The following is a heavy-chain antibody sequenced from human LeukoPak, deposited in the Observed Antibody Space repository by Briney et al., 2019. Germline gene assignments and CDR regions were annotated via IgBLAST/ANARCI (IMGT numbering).Heavy chain of an antibody. J-gene: IGHJ4*02. V-gene: IGHV1-2*02. CDR1: GYTFTGYY. CDR3: AREGWQGEFDY. CDR2: INPNSGGT. D-gene: IGHD3-16*01. Sequence: GASVKVSCKASGYTFTGYYMYWVRQAPGQGLEWMGWINPNSGGTNYAQKLQGRVTMTTDTSTSTAYMELRSLRSDDTAVYYCAREGWQGEFDYWGQGTLVTVSS.